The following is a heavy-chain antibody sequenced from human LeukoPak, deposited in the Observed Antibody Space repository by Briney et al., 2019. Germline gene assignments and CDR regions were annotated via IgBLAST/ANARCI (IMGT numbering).Heavy chain of an antibody. V-gene: IGHV3-15*01. Sequence: GGSLRLSCAASGFTFSNAWMNWVRQAPGKGLEWVGHIKSKAGGGTTDYAAPVKGRFTISRDDSKNTLYLQMNSLKTEDTAVYYCTRYSSTGNFDYWGQGTLVTVPS. CDR1: GFTFSNAW. D-gene: IGHD6-13*01. CDR2: IKSKAGGGTT. CDR3: TRYSSTGNFDY. J-gene: IGHJ4*02.